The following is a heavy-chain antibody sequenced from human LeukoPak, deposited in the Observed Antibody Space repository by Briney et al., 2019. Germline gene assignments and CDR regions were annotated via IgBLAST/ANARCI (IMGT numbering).Heavy chain of an antibody. V-gene: IGHV4-39*01. Sequence: ASETLSLTCTVSGGSISSSSHYWGWIRQPPGKGLEWIGSIYYSGSTYYNPSLKSRVTISVDTSKNQFSLKLSSVTAADTAVYYCARHRLGPEDFDYWGQGTLVTVSS. CDR2: IYYSGST. CDR1: GGSISSSSHY. CDR3: ARHRLGPEDFDY. J-gene: IGHJ4*02. D-gene: IGHD3-22*01.